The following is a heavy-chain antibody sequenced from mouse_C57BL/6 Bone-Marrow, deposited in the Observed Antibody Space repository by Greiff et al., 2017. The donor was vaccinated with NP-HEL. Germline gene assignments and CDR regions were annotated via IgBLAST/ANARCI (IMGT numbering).Heavy chain of an antibody. CDR1: GYSITSGYY. CDR2: ISYDGSN. J-gene: IGHJ2*01. Sequence: EVQLQESGPGLVKPSQSLSLTCSVTGYSITSGYYWNWIRQFPGNQLEWMGYISYDGSNNYNPSLKNRISITRDTSKNQFFLKLNSVTTEDTATYYCARVYDSPLNNYFDYWGQGTTLTVSS. D-gene: IGHD2-3*01. CDR3: ARVYDSPLNNYFDY. V-gene: IGHV3-6*01.